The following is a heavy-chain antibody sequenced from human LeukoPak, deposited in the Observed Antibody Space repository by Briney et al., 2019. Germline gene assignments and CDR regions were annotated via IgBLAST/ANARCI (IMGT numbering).Heavy chain of an antibody. D-gene: IGHD4-17*01. CDR2: IYYSGST. CDR1: GGSISSYY. Sequence: PSQTLSLTCTVSGGSISSYYWSWIRQPPGKGLEWIGYIYYSGSTNYNPSLRSRVTISVDTSKNQFSLKLSSVTAADTAVYYCARGGNYGDYDGYFDYWGQGTLVTVSS. V-gene: IGHV4-59*08. J-gene: IGHJ4*02. CDR3: ARGGNYGDYDGYFDY.